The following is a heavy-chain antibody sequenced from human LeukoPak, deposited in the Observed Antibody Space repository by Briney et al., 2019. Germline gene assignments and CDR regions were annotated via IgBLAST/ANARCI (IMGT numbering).Heavy chain of an antibody. CDR3: ARAQWLDAFDI. J-gene: IGHJ3*02. CDR1: GFTFSSYA. D-gene: IGHD5-24*01. V-gene: IGHV3-30-3*01. CDR2: ISYDGSNK. Sequence: GGSLRLSCAASGFTFSSYAMHWVRQAPGKGLEWVAVISYDGSNKYYADSVKGRFTISRDNSKNTLYLQMNSLRAEDTAVYYCARAQWLDAFDIWGQGTTVTVSS.